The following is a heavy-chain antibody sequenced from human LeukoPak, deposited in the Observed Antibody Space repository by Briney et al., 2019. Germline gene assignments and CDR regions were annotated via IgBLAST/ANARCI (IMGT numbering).Heavy chain of an antibody. Sequence: GGSLRLSCAASGFTFSSYWMHWVRQAPGKGLVWVSRINSDGGSTSYADSVKGRFTISRDNAKNTLYLQMNSLRAEDTAVYYCARGSIVATISDYYGMDVWGQGTTVTVSS. J-gene: IGHJ6*02. CDR2: INSDGGST. CDR1: GFTFSSYW. V-gene: IGHV3-74*01. CDR3: ARGSIVATISDYYGMDV. D-gene: IGHD5-12*01.